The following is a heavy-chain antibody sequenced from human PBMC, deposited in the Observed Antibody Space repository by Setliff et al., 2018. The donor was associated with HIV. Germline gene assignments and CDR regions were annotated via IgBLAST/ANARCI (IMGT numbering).Heavy chain of an antibody. CDR1: GYSISSVSY. CDR3: ARATATWLVDN. Sequence: SETLSLTWTVSGYSISSVSYWGWIRQPPGKGLEWIGSIYHSGTTYYNPSLKSRLTISTDASKNQFSLKLSSVTTADTAVYYCARATATWLVDNWGQGTLVTVSS. J-gene: IGHJ4*02. CDR2: IYHSGTT. D-gene: IGHD2-15*01. V-gene: IGHV4-38-2*02.